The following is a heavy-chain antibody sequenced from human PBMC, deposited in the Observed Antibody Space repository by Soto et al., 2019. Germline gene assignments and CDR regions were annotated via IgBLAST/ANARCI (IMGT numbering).Heavy chain of an antibody. Sequence: SETLSLTCTVSGGSISSGGYYWSWIRQHPGKGLEWIGYIYYSGSTYYNPSLKSRVTISVDTSKNQFSLKLSSVTAADTAVYYCARDKYYYDSSGYPKYYFDYWGQGTLVTVSS. CDR3: ARDKYYYDSSGYPKYYFDY. J-gene: IGHJ4*02. CDR2: IYYSGST. CDR1: GGSISSGGYY. D-gene: IGHD3-22*01. V-gene: IGHV4-31*03.